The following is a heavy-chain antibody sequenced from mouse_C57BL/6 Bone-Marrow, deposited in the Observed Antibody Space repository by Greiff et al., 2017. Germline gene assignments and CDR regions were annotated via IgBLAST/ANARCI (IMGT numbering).Heavy chain of an antibody. CDR3: TFTTVVAPVAY. CDR1: GFNIKDDY. V-gene: IGHV14-4*01. J-gene: IGHJ3*01. D-gene: IGHD1-1*01. CDR2: IDPENGDT. Sequence: EVQLQQSGAELVRPGASVKLSCTASGFNIKDDYMHWVKQRPEQGLEWIGWIDPENGDTEYASKFQGKATIPADTSSNTAYLQLSSLTSEDTAVYYCTFTTVVAPVAYWGQGTLVTVSA.